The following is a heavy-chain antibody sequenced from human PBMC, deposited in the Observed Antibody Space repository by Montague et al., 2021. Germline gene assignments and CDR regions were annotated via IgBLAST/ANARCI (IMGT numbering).Heavy chain of an antibody. J-gene: IGHJ4*02. CDR3: ARQGFYESGGFFI. CDR1: GDSINGWY. D-gene: IGHD3-22*01. Sequence: SDTLSLTCSVSGDSINGWYWSWIRQPPGKGLEWIGSVFYSGATNYNPSLKSRVTMSADTSKNQVSLKVNSVTAADTAVYYCARQGFYESGGFFIWGLGTLVTVSS. CDR2: VFYSGAT. V-gene: IGHV4-59*07.